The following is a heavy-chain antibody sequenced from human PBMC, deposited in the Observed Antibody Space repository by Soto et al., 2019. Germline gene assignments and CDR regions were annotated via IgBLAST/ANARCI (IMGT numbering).Heavy chain of an antibody. CDR3: ARGEGGAYSSSGYSPLDYYYYGMDV. V-gene: IGHV1-8*01. CDR1: GYTFTSYD. Sequence: ASVKVSCKASGYTFTSYDINWVRQATGQGLEWMGWMDPNSGNTGYAQKFQGRVTMTRNTSISTAYMELSSLRSEDTAVYYCARGEGGAYSSSGYSPLDYYYYGMDVWGKGTTVTVAS. J-gene: IGHJ6*04. D-gene: IGHD6-13*01. CDR2: MDPNSGNT.